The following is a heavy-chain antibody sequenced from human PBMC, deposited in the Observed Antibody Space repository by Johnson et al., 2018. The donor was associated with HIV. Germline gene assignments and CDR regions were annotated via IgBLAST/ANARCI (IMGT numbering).Heavy chain of an antibody. CDR2: IWYDGSNK. CDR3: ASGADYYVSSGYYPLDAVDI. Sequence: QVQLVESGGGLVKPGGSLRLSCAASGFTFSSYGMHWVRQAPGKGLEWVAVIWYDGSNKYYADSVKGRFTISRDNAKNSLYLHMNSLRAEDTAVYYCASGADYYVSSGYYPLDAVDIWGQGTMVTVSS. V-gene: IGHV3-33*08. J-gene: IGHJ3*02. CDR1: GFTFSSYG. D-gene: IGHD3-22*01.